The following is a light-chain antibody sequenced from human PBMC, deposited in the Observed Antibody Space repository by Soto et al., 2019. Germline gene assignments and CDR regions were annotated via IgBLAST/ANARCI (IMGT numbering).Light chain of an antibody. CDR3: QQYYSHPP. Sequence: AIRMTQSPSSFSAPTGDRVTITCLASQGITTYLAWYQQKPGKSPKLLIYATSTLQSGVPSRFTDSGSGTDFPLTISCLQSYDFAPYYCQQYYSHPPFGQGTKVDIK. CDR2: ATS. J-gene: IGKJ1*01. V-gene: IGKV1-8*01. CDR1: QGITTY.